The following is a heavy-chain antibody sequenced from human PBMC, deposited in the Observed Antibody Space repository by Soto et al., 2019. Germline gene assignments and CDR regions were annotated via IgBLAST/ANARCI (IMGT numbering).Heavy chain of an antibody. V-gene: IGHV4-39*07. J-gene: IGHJ1*01. D-gene: IGHD2-8*01. CDR1: GGSISSSSYY. CDR3: ARNSAGVSENPPDEYFQH. CDR2: IYYSGST. Sequence: SETLSLTCTVSGGSISSSSYYWGWIRQPPGKGLEWIGCIYYSGSTYYNPSLKSRVTISVDTSKNQFSLKLSSVTAADTAVYYCARNSAGVSENPPDEYFQHWGQGTLVTVSS.